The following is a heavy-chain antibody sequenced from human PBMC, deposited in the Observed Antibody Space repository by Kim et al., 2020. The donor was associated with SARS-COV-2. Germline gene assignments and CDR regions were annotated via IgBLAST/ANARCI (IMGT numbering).Heavy chain of an antibody. CDR1: GYTFTSYA. CDR2: INAGNGNT. Sequence: ASVKVSCKASGYTFTSYAMHWVRQAPGQRLEWMGWINAGNGNTKYSQKFQGRVTITRDTSASTAYMELSSLRSEDTAVYYCARGITMVRGVTPAEFDYWGQGTLVTVSS. CDR3: ARGITMVRGVTPAEFDY. D-gene: IGHD3-10*01. V-gene: IGHV1-3*01. J-gene: IGHJ4*02.